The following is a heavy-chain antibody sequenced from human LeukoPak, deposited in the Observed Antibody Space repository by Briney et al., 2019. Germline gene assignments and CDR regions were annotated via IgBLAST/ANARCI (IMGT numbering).Heavy chain of an antibody. J-gene: IGHJ4*02. D-gene: IGHD4-17*01. CDR1: GGSFSGYY. Sequence: SETLSLTCAVYGGSFSGYYWSWIRQPPGKGLEWIGEINHSGSTNYNPSLKSRVTISVDTSKNQFSLKLSSVTAADTAVYYCARVWGTVTTFDYWGQGTLVTVSS. CDR3: ARVWGTVTTFDY. CDR2: INHSGST. V-gene: IGHV4-34*01.